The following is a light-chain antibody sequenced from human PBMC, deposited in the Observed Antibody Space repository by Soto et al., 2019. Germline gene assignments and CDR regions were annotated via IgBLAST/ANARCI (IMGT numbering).Light chain of an antibody. Sequence: QSVLTQPPSASGTPGQRVTISCSGSSSNIGSNSVNWYQHLTGAAPKLLIYNSNQRPSGVPDRFSGSKSGTSASLAISGLQSEDESDYDCATWDDSLNGPVFGGGTKLTVL. J-gene: IGLJ3*02. V-gene: IGLV1-44*01. CDR2: NSN. CDR1: SSNIGSNS. CDR3: ATWDDSLNGPV.